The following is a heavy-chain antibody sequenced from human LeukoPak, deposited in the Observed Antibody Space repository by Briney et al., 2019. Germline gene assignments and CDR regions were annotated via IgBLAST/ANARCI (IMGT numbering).Heavy chain of an antibody. D-gene: IGHD2-2*01. CDR1: GYTFTTYG. CDR2: ISAYNGNT. J-gene: IGHJ4*02. Sequence: ASVKVSCKTSGYTFTTYGITWVRQAPGQGLEWMGGISAYNGNTNYAQKFQGRVTVTRDTSISTAYMELSRLRSDDTAVYYCARGCTSTSCYHHFDYWGQGTLVTVSS. CDR3: ARGCTSTSCYHHFDY. V-gene: IGHV1-18*01.